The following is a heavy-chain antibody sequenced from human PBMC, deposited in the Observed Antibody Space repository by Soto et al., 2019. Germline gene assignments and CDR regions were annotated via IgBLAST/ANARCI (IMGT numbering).Heavy chain of an antibody. CDR1: GGTLSSYA. V-gene: IGHV1-69*13. CDR3: ARVYSSSWYLGPSYYGMDV. J-gene: IGHJ6*02. D-gene: IGHD6-13*01. Sequence: AGKVSRKGSGGTLSSYAISWVRPAPGQRLEWMGGIIPIFGTANYAQKFQGRVTITADESTSTAYMELSSLRSEDTAVYYCARVYSSSWYLGPSYYGMDVWGQGTTVTVSS. CDR2: IIPIFGTA.